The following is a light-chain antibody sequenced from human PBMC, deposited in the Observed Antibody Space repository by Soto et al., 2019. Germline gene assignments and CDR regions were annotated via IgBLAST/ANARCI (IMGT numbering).Light chain of an antibody. CDR1: QSVSSY. Sequence: EIVLTQSPATLSLSPGERATLSCRASQSVSSYLAWYQQRPGQAPRLLIYDASKRATGIPAKFSGSGSGTDFTLTISTLEPEDFAVYYCQQRSNWPPTFGGGTKVDSK. J-gene: IGKJ4*01. V-gene: IGKV3-11*01. CDR3: QQRSNWPPT. CDR2: DAS.